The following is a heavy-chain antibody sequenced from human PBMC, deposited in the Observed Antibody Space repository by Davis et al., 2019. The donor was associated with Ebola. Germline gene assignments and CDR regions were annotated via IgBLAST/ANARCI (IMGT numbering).Heavy chain of an antibody. CDR3: AGGLRWMDY. Sequence: LRLSCAISGGSVSSNSAAWNWIRQSPSRGLEWLGRTYYRSKWYNDYAVSVKSRITINPDTSKIQFSLQLNSVTPEDTAVYYCAGGLRWMDYWGQGTLVTVSS. CDR2: TYYRSKWYN. V-gene: IGHV6-1*01. CDR1: GGSVSSNSAA. J-gene: IGHJ4*02. D-gene: IGHD4-23*01.